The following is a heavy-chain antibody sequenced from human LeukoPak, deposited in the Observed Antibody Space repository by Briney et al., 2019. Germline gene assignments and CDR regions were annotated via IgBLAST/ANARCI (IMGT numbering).Heavy chain of an antibody. CDR1: GGTFSSYA. J-gene: IGHJ4*02. D-gene: IGHD2-15*01. CDR2: IIPIFGTA. Sequence: SVKVSCKASGGTFSSYAMSWVRQAPGQGLEWMGGIIPIFGTANYAQKFQGRVTITTDESTSTAYMELSSLRSEDTAVYYCARDGVRRYCSGGSCYLSLDYWGQGTLVTVSS. V-gene: IGHV1-69*05. CDR3: ARDGVRRYCSGGSCYLSLDY.